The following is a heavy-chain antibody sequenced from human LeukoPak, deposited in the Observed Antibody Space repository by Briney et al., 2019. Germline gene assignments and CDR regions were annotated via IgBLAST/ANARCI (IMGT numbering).Heavy chain of an antibody. J-gene: IGHJ4*02. CDR3: MTHLDSQKGYYFDY. CDR2: IYFSGAT. V-gene: IGHV4-39*01. CDR1: GGSISGNYHY. Sequence: SETLSLTCTVSGGSISGNYHYWGWIRQSPRMGLEWIGTIYFSGATNYNPSLKSPVTISIDTSKNQFSLRLSSVTATDTAVYFCMTHLDSQKGYYFDYWGQGALVTVSS. D-gene: IGHD3-3*01.